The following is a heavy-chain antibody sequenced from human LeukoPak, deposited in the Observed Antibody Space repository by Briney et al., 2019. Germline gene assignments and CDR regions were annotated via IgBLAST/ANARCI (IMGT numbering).Heavy chain of an antibody. CDR2: IYPGDSDT. CDR1: GYSFTSYW. V-gene: IGHV5-51*01. Sequence: GESLKISCKGSGYSFTSYWIGWVRQMPGKGLEWMGIIYPGDSDTRYSPSFQGQVTISADKSISTAYLQWSSLEASDTAMYYCARRTRAGEGDDYEPTSFDYWGQGTLVTVSS. J-gene: IGHJ4*02. D-gene: IGHD4-17*01. CDR3: ARRTRAGEGDDYEPTSFDY.